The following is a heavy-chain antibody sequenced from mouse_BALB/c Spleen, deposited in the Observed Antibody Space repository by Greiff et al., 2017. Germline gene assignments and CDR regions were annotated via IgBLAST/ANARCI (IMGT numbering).Heavy chain of an antibody. CDR1: GFTFSSFG. Sequence: DVMLVESGGGLVQPGGSRKLSCAASGFTFSSFGMHWVRQAPEKGLEWVAYISSGSSTIYYADTVKGRFTISRDNPKNTLFLQMTSLRSEDTAMYYCARSGGYSYAMDYWGQGTSVTVSS. J-gene: IGHJ4*01. CDR3: ARSGGYSYAMDY. CDR2: ISSGSSTI. V-gene: IGHV5-17*02. D-gene: IGHD2-3*01.